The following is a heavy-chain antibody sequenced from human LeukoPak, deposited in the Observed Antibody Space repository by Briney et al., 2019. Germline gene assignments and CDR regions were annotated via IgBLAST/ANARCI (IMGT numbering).Heavy chain of an antibody. CDR2: MNPNSGNT. Sequence: VASVTVSCKASGYTFTSYDINWVRQAPGQGLEWMGWMNPNSGNTGYAQKFQGRVTMTTNTSISTAYMELSSLRSEDTAVYYCARGDFVVVITRVVYYFDYWGQGTLVTVSS. J-gene: IGHJ4*02. CDR1: GYTFTSYD. D-gene: IGHD3-22*01. CDR3: ARGDFVVVITRVVYYFDY. V-gene: IGHV1-8*01.